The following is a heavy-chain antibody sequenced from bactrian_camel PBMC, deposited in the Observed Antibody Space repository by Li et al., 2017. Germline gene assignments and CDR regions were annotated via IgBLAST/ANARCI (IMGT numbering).Heavy chain of an antibody. V-gene: IGHV3S26*01. CDR2: IDSSGGT. Sequence: VQLVESGGGSVQAGGSLRLSCIVSGYTSSGYCLGWFRQSPSKVREAVATIDSSGGTNYANAVKGRFTISKDNAKNTLYLQMNSLKPEDTAMYYCAAIWGWRCDPPSVVAARRADFGFWGQGTQVTVS. CDR1: GYTSSGYC. J-gene: IGHJ6*01. D-gene: IGHD6*01. CDR3: AAIWGWRCDPPSVVAARRADFGF.